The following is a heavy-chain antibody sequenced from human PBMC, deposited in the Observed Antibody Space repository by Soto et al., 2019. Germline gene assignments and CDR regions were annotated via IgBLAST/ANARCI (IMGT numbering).Heavy chain of an antibody. V-gene: IGHV3-7*01. D-gene: IGHD2-21*01. CDR1: GFTFSSYW. CDR2: IKQDGSEK. Sequence: EVQLVESGGGLVQPGVSLRLSCAASGFTFSSYWMSWVRQAPGKGLEWVANIKQDGSEKYYVDSVKGRVTISRDNAKNSRYLQMNRLRDEDTAVYYCARVKGSAYDAFDIWGQGTMVTVSS. CDR3: ARVKGSAYDAFDI. J-gene: IGHJ3*02.